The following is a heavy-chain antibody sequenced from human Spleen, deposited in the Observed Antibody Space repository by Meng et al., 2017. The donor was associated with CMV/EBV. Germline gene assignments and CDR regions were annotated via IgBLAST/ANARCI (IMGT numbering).Heavy chain of an antibody. J-gene: IGHJ4*02. V-gene: IGHV3-23*01. CDR1: GFTFSGYA. CDR3: AKDIVVLGIRVFDY. Sequence: GESLKISCAASGFTFSGYAMSWVRQAPGKGLEWVSGISGSGGSTYYADSVKGRFTISRDNSKNTLYVQLNSLRAEDTAVYYCAKDIVVLGIRVFDYWGQGTLVTVSS. CDR2: ISGSGGST. D-gene: IGHD3-10*01.